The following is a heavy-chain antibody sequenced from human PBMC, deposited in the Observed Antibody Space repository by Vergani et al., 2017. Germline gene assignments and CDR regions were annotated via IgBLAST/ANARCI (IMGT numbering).Heavy chain of an antibody. CDR2: IRFDGSNK. V-gene: IGHV3-30*02. CDR1: GLTFSTCG. CDR3: AKDRPTNMFRGAYGMDV. D-gene: IGHD3-10*01. Sequence: QVQLVESGGGVVQPGGSLRLSCAASGLTFSTCGMHWVRQAPGKGLEWVAFIRFDGSNKYYGDSVNGRFIISRDNSKKTVDLRMNSLRTDDTAIYYCAKDRPTNMFRGAYGMDVWGQGTTVTVSS. J-gene: IGHJ6*02.